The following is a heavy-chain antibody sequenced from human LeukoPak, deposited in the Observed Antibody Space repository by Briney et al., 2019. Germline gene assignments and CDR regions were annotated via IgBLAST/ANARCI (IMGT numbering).Heavy chain of an antibody. CDR3: ARGGTSGWYYFDY. V-gene: IGHV3-74*01. D-gene: IGHD6-19*01. CDR1: GLTFSTYW. J-gene: IGHJ4*02. CDR2: INSDGRST. Sequence: PGGSLRLSCAASGLTFSTYWMHWVRQAPGKGLVWVSRINSDGRSTTCADFVKGRFTISRDNAKNTLYLQMNSLRAEDTAVYYCARGGTSGWYYFDYWGQGTLVNGSS.